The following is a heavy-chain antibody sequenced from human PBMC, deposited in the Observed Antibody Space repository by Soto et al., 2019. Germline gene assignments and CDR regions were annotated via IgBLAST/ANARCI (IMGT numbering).Heavy chain of an antibody. Sequence: PSETLSLTCSASGGSINSYRWSWIRQPAGKGLEWIGRVYSSGTTDYNPSLNSRATMSVETSKDQFSLKLTSVTAADTAVYYCARDIGSYAYAEGYWGQGIQVTVSS. D-gene: IGHD2-2*01. CDR1: GGSINSYR. CDR2: VYSSGTT. CDR3: ARDIGSYAYAEGY. J-gene: IGHJ4*02. V-gene: IGHV4-4*07.